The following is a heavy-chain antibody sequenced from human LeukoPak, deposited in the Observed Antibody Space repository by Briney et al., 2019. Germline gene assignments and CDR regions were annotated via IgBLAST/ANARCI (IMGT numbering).Heavy chain of an antibody. J-gene: IGHJ4*02. CDR1: GLAFSAYK. V-gene: IGHV3-74*01. CDR3: VVGGSPGY. D-gene: IGHD2-15*01. CDR2: ISTDGYST. Sequence: GGSLRLSCAASGLAFSAYKMHWVRQAPRKGLVWVSRISTDGYSTDYADFVQGRFTASRDNTKNTWSLEMNSLRAEDTAVYYCVVGGSPGYWGQGTLVTVSS.